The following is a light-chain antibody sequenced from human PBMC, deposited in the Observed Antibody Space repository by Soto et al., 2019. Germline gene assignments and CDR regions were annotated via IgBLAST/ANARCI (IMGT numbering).Light chain of an antibody. CDR2: AAS. Sequence: DIQMTQSPSTLSASVGDRVTITCRASQSIGSSLAWYQQKPGKAPNLLIYAASNLESGVPSRFSGSGSGTEFTLTISSLQPDDFATYYCQQYKLYPWTFGQGTKVEIQ. CDR3: QQYKLYPWT. V-gene: IGKV1-5*03. CDR1: QSIGSS. J-gene: IGKJ1*01.